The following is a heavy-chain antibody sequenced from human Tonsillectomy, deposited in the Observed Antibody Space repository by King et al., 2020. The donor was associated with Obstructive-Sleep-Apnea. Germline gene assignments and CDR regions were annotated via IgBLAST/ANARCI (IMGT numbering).Heavy chain of an antibody. V-gene: IGHV3-20*01. CDR1: GFTFDDYG. Sequence: VQLVESGGGVVRPGGSLRLSCAASGFTFDDYGMSWVRQTPGKGLEWVSGINWNGGNTGYADSVKGRFTISRDNAKNSLYLQMNFLRAEATALYHCARYMVRGVIGAFDIWGQGTMVTVSS. D-gene: IGHD3-10*01. CDR3: ARYMVRGVIGAFDI. J-gene: IGHJ3*02. CDR2: INWNGGNT.